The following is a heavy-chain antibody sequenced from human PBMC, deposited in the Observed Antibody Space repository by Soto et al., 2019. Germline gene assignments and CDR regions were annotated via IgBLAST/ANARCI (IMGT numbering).Heavy chain of an antibody. J-gene: IGHJ4*02. Sequence: EVQLVESGGGLVQPGGSLRLSCAASGFTFSRYWMHWVRQAPGKGLVWVSRISSDGSNIIYADSVKGRFTISRDDAKNTLYLQMNNLRDEDTAVYYRGRDQTMAGPTTLDYWGQGALVTVSS. CDR1: GFTFSRYW. CDR3: GRDQTMAGPTTLDY. V-gene: IGHV3-74*01. D-gene: IGHD6-19*01. CDR2: ISSDGSNI.